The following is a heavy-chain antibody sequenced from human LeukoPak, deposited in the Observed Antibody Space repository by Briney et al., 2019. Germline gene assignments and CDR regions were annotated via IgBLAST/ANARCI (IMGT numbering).Heavy chain of an antibody. CDR3: TREGDYYGSGSPGSFDP. CDR1: GGSISSGTYS. D-gene: IGHD3-10*01. V-gene: IGHV4-30-2*01. CDR2: IFHSGST. Sequence: SQTLSLTCAVSGGSISSGTYSWTWIRQPPGKGLEWIGYIFHSGSTYYNPSLKNRVTISVDRSKNQFSLKLTSVTAADTAVYYCTREGDYYGSGSPGSFDPWGQGTLVTVSS. J-gene: IGHJ5*02.